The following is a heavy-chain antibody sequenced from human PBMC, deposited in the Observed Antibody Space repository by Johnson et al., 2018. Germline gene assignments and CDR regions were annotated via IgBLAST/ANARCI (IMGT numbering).Heavy chain of an antibody. Sequence: QLVESGGGVVQPGRSLRLSCGASGFTFSSYSMNWVRQAPGKGLVWVSRINSDGSSTSYADSVKGRFTISRDNAKNTLYLQMNSLRAEDAVVYYCGVYDFWGGYWYGMDVWGQGTTVTVSS. V-gene: IGHV3-74*02. D-gene: IGHD3-3*01. CDR2: INSDGSST. CDR1: GFTFSSYS. CDR3: GVYDFWGGYWYGMDV. J-gene: IGHJ6*02.